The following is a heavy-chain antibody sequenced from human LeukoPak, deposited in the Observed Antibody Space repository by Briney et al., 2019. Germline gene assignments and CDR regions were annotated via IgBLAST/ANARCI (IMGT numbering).Heavy chain of an antibody. CDR1: GFTFGDYA. Sequence: GGSLRLSCSASGFTFGDYAMSWVRQTPEKGLEWVSSIDGAGRDTYYSDSVKGRFTISRDNSKNTLYLQMNSLRAEDTAVYYCAKSYGGITIFGVVTTFDYWGQGTLVTVSS. V-gene: IGHV3-23*05. CDR3: AKSYGGITIFGVVTTFDY. D-gene: IGHD3-3*01. CDR2: IDGAGRDT. J-gene: IGHJ4*02.